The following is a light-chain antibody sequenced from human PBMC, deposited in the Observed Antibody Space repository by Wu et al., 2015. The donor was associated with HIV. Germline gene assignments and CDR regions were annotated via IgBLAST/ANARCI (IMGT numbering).Light chain of an antibody. CDR2: AAS. CDR1: QGIRSW. CDR3: QQANSFPYT. V-gene: IGKV1-12*01. Sequence: DIQMTQSPSSVSASVGDRVTITCRASQGIRSWLAWYQQKPGKAPKLLIYAASSLQSGVPSRFSGSKSGTDFTLTINSLQPEDFATSYCQQANSFPYTFGQGTKLEIK. J-gene: IGKJ2*01.